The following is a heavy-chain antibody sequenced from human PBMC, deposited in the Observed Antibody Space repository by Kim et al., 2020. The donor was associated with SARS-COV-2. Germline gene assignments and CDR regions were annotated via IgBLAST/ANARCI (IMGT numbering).Heavy chain of an antibody. J-gene: IGHJ6*02. D-gene: IGHD3-22*01. CDR2: INHSGST. Sequence: SETLSLTCAVYGGSFSGYYWSWIRQPPGKGLEWIGEINHSGSTNYNPSLKSRVTISVDTSKNQFSLKLSSVTAADTAVYYYARGWGDYYDSSGRLVYYYYGMDVWGQGTTVTVSS. CDR3: ARGWGDYYDSSGRLVYYYYGMDV. CDR1: GGSFSGYY. V-gene: IGHV4-34*01.